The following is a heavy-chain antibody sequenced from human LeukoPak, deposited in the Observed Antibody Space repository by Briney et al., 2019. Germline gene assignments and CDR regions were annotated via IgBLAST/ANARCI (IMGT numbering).Heavy chain of an antibody. D-gene: IGHD3-10*01. Sequence: GASVKVSCKVTGYTLTELSMHWVRQAPGKGLEWMGGFDPEDGETIYAQKFQGRVTMTEDTSTDTAYMELSSLRSEDTAVYYCATIMVRGVQHQYNWFDPWGQGTQLTVSS. CDR3: ATIMVRGVQHQYNWFDP. V-gene: IGHV1-24*01. CDR1: GYTLTELS. CDR2: FDPEDGET. J-gene: IGHJ5*02.